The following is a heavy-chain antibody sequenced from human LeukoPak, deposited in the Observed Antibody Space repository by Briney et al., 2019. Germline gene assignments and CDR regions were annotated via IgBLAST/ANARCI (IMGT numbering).Heavy chain of an antibody. V-gene: IGHV4-59*08. CDR2: IYYSGST. CDR1: GGSISSYY. J-gene: IGHJ4*02. D-gene: IGHD3-22*01. CDR3: ARSRGLVVVNTLTFDY. Sequence: SETLSLACTVSGGSISSYYWSWIRQPPGKGLEWIGYIYYSGSTNYNPSLKSRVTISVDTSKNQFSLKLSSVTAADTAVYYCARSRGLVVVNTLTFDYWGQGTLVTVSS.